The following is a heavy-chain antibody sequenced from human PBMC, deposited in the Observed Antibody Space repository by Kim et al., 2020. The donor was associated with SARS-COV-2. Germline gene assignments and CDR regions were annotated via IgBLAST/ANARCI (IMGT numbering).Heavy chain of an antibody. V-gene: IGHV3-23*01. D-gene: IGHD4-17*01. CDR3: AKETTTVVTPGVDY. J-gene: IGHJ4*02. Sequence: ADSVKCRFTISRDNSKHTLYLQMNSLRAEDTAVYFCAKETTTVVTPGVDYWGQGTLVTVSS.